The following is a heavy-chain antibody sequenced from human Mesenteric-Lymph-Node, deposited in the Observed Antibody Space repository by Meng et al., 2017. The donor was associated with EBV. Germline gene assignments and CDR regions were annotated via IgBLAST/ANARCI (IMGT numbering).Heavy chain of an antibody. Sequence: QVQLVQAGAEGKKPGSSVKVSCKASGGPLSSHPISWVRQAPGQGLEWMGGITPVFTKANYAQKFQGRVTITADRSTSTVYMELSALISDDTAVYYCAREAVTRDFDSWGQGTLVTVFS. D-gene: IGHD4-11*01. CDR3: AREAVTRDFDS. J-gene: IGHJ4*02. CDR1: GGPLSSHP. V-gene: IGHV1-69*06. CDR2: ITPVFTKA.